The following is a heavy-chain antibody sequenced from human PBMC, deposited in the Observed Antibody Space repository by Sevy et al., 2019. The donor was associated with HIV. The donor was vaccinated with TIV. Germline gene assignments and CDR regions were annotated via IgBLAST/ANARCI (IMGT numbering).Heavy chain of an antibody. J-gene: IGHJ4*02. D-gene: IGHD6-6*01. CDR3: AKSQEYTLARHYYFDY. CDR2: ISWNSGSI. Sequence: GGSLRLSCAASGFTFDDYAMHWVRQAPGKGLEWVSGISWNSGSIGYADSVKGRFTISRDNAKNSLYLQMNSLRAEDTALYYCAKSQEYTLARHYYFDYWGQGTLVTVSS. V-gene: IGHV3-9*01. CDR1: GFTFDDYA.